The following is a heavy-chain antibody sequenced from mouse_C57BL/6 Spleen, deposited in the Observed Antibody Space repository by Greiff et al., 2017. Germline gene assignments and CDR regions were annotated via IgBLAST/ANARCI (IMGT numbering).Heavy chain of an antibody. J-gene: IGHJ4*01. CDR2: IDPSDSYT. V-gene: IGHV1-59*01. CDR3: ARSNIYYYGSSYPGYAMDY. CDR1: GYTFTSYW. Sequence: VQLQQSGAELVRPGTSVKLSCKASGYTFTSYWMHWVKQRPGQGLEWIGVIDPSDSYTNYNQKFKGKATLTVDTSSSTAYMQLSSLTSEDYAVYYCARSNIYYYGSSYPGYAMDYWGQGTSVTVSS. D-gene: IGHD1-1*01.